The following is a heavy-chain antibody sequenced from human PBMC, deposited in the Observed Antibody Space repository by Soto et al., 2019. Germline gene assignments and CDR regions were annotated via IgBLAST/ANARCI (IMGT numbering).Heavy chain of an antibody. Sequence: GGSLRLSGAASGFTFDDYAIHWVRQVPWKGLEWLSGISANGRRIGYADSVKGRFTISRDNVKNSLHLQMNSLRPEDTALYYSTKDTWAGYCDSTTRSGGAIEVCGQGTTLTICS. CDR1: GFTFDDYA. D-gene: IGHD2-2*01. CDR2: ISANGRRI. J-gene: IGHJ6*02. V-gene: IGHV3-9*01. CDR3: TKDTWAGYCDSTTRSGGAIEV.